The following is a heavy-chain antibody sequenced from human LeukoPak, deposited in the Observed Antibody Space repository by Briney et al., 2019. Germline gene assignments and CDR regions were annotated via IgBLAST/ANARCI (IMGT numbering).Heavy chain of an antibody. D-gene: IGHD6-13*01. J-gene: IGHJ4*02. V-gene: IGHV3-23*01. CDR1: GFTFSTYA. CDR2: ISGSGGST. Sequence: GGSLRLSCAASGFTFSTYAMSWVRQAPGKGLEWVSAISGSGGSTYYADSVKGRFTISRDNSKNTLDLQMNSLRAEDTAVYDXXKXXXXAXXRDFEYXGQGTLVTVSS. CDR3: XKXXXXAXXRDFEY.